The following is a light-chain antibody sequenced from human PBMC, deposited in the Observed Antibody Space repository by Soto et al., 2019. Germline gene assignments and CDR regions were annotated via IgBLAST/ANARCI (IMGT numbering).Light chain of an antibody. Sequence: DIQMTQSPSTLSASVGDRVTITCRASQSISYWLAWYQQKPGKAPTVLIYQASTLESGVPSRFSGSGSGTEFTLTISSLQPDDVATYYCQQYSGYSITFGGGTKVEMK. CDR1: QSISYW. J-gene: IGKJ4*01. V-gene: IGKV1-5*03. CDR3: QQYSGYSIT. CDR2: QAS.